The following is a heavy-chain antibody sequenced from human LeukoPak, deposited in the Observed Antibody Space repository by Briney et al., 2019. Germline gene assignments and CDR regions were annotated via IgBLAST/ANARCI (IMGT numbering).Heavy chain of an antibody. Sequence: PSETLSLTCTVSGGSISSYYWSWIRQPPGKGLEWIGYIYYSGSTNYNPSLKSRVTISVDTSKNQFSLKLSSVTAADTAVYYCARVSDCSSTSCLDYWGQGTLVTVSS. CDR3: ARVSDCSSTSCLDY. D-gene: IGHD2-2*01. CDR2: IYYSGST. J-gene: IGHJ4*02. CDR1: GGSISSYY. V-gene: IGHV4-59*12.